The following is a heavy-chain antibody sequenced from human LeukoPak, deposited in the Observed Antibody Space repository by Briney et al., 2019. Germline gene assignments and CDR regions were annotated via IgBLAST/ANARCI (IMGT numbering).Heavy chain of an antibody. Sequence: ASVKVSCKASGYTITGYYIHWVRQAPGQGLEWMGWINPDSGGTNYAQKFQGRVTMTRDTSISTVYMELSTLRSDDTAVYYCAVNTVTADYFDFWGQGTLVTVSS. CDR2: INPDSGGT. CDR3: AVNTVTADYFDF. D-gene: IGHD2-21*02. CDR1: GYTITGYY. V-gene: IGHV1-2*02. J-gene: IGHJ4*02.